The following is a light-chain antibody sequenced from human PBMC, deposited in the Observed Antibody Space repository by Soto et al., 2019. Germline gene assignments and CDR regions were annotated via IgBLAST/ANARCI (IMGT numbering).Light chain of an antibody. J-gene: IGKJ1*01. V-gene: IGKV3-20*01. Sequence: EMVLTQSPGTLSLSPGERATLSCRASQSVSSSYLAWYQQKPGQAPRLLIYGASSRATGIPDRFSGGGYGTYFTLTITSQEPEDFAVYYCEQYGNSPRWTFGRGTMVESK. CDR3: EQYGNSPRWT. CDR2: GAS. CDR1: QSVSSSY.